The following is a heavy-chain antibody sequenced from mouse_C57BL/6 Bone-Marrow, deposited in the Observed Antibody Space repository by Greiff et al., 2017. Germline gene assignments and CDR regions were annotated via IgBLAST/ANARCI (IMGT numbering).Heavy chain of an antibody. CDR2: IYPGDGDT. D-gene: IGHD2-5*01. CDR3: AISGGYSNSSYWYFDV. J-gene: IGHJ1*03. V-gene: IGHV1-82*01. Sequence: QVQLQQSGPELVKPGASVKISCKASGYAFSSSWMNWVKQRPGKGLEWIGRIYPGDGDTNYNGKFKGKATLTADKSSSTAYMQLSSLTSDDSAVYFCAISGGYSNSSYWYFDVWGTGTTVTVSS. CDR1: GYAFSSSW.